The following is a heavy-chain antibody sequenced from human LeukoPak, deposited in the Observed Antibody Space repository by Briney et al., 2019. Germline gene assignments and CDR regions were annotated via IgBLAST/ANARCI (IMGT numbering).Heavy chain of an antibody. J-gene: IGHJ6*02. Sequence: GGSLRLSCAASGFTVSSNYMSWVRQAPGKGLEWVSVIYSGGSTYYADSVKGRFTISRDNSKNTLYLQMNSLRAEDTAVYYCARDRVTSSYYYYGMDVWGQGTTVIVSS. V-gene: IGHV3-53*01. D-gene: IGHD5-18*01. CDR1: GFTVSSNY. CDR3: ARDRVTSSYYYYGMDV. CDR2: IYSGGST.